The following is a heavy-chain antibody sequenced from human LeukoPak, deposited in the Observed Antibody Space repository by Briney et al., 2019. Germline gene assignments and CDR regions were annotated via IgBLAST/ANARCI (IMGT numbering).Heavy chain of an antibody. D-gene: IGHD5-18*01. V-gene: IGHV3-21*01. J-gene: IGHJ4*02. CDR2: ISSSSSYI. CDR1: GFTFSSYS. Sequence: PGGSLRLSCGASGFTFSSYSMNWVRQAPGKGLEWVSSISSSSSYIYYADSVKGRFTISRDNAKNSLFLQMNSLRAEDTAVYYCARERTWIQPVDFWGQGTLVTVSS. CDR3: ARERTWIQPVDF.